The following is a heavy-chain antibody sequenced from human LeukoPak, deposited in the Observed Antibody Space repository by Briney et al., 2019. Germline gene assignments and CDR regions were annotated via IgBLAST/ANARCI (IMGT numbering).Heavy chain of an antibody. D-gene: IGHD3-9*01. Sequence: GASVKVSCKASGYTFTCYYMHWVRQAPGQGLEWMGWINPNSGNTGYAQKFQGRVTMTRNTSISTAYTELSSLRSEDTAVYYCARGGDILTGYSDYWGQGTLVTVSS. J-gene: IGHJ4*02. CDR2: INPNSGNT. V-gene: IGHV1-8*02. CDR3: ARGGDILTGYSDY. CDR1: GYTFTCYY.